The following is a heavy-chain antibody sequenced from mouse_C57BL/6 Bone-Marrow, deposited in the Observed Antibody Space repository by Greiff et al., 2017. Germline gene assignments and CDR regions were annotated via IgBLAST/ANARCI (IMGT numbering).Heavy chain of an antibody. D-gene: IGHD1-1*01. Sequence: QVQLQQSGAELVKPGASVKLSCKASGYTFTSYWMQWVKQRPGQGLEWIGEIDPSDSYTNYNQKFKGQATLTVDTSSSTAYMQLSSLTSEDSAVYYCAREVYYYGFDYWGQGTTLTVSS. J-gene: IGHJ2*01. CDR1: GYTFTSYW. V-gene: IGHV1-50*01. CDR2: IDPSDSYT. CDR3: AREVYYYGFDY.